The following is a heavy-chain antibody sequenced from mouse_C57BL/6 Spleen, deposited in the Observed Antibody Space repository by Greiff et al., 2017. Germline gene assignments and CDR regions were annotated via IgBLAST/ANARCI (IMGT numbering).Heavy chain of an antibody. CDR1: GFTFSSYA. V-gene: IGHV5-4*03. CDR3: ARPRWFAY. CDR2: ISDGGSYT. J-gene: IGHJ3*01. Sequence: EVKLVESGGGLVKPGGSLKLSCAASGFTFSSYAMSWVRQTPEKRLEWVATISDGGSYTYYPDNVKGRFTISRDNAKNNLYLQMSHLKSEDTAMYCCARPRWFAYWGQGTLVTVSA.